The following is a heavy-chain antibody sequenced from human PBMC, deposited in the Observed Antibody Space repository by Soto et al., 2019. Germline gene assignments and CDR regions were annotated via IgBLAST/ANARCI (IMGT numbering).Heavy chain of an antibody. CDR3: ARDELPAGTNSAFDI. D-gene: IGHD3-10*01. Sequence: GGSLRLSCAASGFTFISYSMNWVRQAPGKGLEWVSSISSSSSYIYYADSVKGRFTISRDNAKNSLYLQMNSLRAEDTAVYYCARDELPAGTNSAFDIWGQGTMVTVSS. V-gene: IGHV3-21*01. CDR1: GFTFISYS. CDR2: ISSSSSYI. J-gene: IGHJ3*02.